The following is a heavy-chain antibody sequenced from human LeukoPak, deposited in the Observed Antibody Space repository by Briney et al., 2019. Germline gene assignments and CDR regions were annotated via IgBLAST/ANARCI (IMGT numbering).Heavy chain of an antibody. J-gene: IGHJ4*02. CDR1: GFTFSSFS. V-gene: IGHV3-21*01. CDR3: ARTPRYWFDY. D-gene: IGHD2-21*01. CDR2: ISGSGTYI. Sequence: GGSLRLSCEASGFTFSSFSVHWVRQAPGGGLAWVSSISGSGTYIYYADSVKGRFTISRDNAKNSLYLQMNSLRAEDTAVYYCARTPRYWFDYWGQGTLVTVSS.